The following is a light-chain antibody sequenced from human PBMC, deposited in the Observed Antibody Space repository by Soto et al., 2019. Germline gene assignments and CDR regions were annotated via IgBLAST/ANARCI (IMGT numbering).Light chain of an antibody. V-gene: IGKV3-11*01. CDR3: QQRSNWPIT. Sequence: EIVMTQSPATLSVSPGETASLSCRASQSAGNFLAWYQQKPGQAPRLLIYDAFNRATGIPDRFSGSGSGTDFTLTISSLEPEDFAVYYCQQRSNWPITLGQGTRLEI. CDR1: QSAGNF. J-gene: IGKJ5*01. CDR2: DAF.